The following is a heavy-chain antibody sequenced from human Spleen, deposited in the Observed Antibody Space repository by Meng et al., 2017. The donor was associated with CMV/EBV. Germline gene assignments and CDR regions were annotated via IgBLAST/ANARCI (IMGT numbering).Heavy chain of an antibody. J-gene: IGHJ4*01. CDR2: IDPLRGST. Sequence: VKVSCKASGGTFSSYAISWVRQAPGQGLEWMGIIDPLRGSTTYAQRFQGRLTLTRDTSTSTVFMELRSLKSEDTAVYFCARRYYFDYWGQGTLVTVSS. CDR1: GGTFSSYA. V-gene: IGHV1-46*01. CDR3: ARRYYFDY.